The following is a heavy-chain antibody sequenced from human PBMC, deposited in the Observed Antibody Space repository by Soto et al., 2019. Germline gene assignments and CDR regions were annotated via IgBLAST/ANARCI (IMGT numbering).Heavy chain of an antibody. Sequence: EVQLVESGGGLVQPGRSLRLSCAASGFTFDDYAMHWVRQAPGKGPEWVSGLSYNGGSVGYADSVKGRFTISRDNAKNALYLQMNSLRAEDTALYYYAKDKSTSRYYNYGMDVWGQGTSVTVSS. CDR2: LSYNGGSV. CDR1: GFTFDDYA. J-gene: IGHJ6*02. D-gene: IGHD2-2*01. CDR3: AKDKSTSRYYNYGMDV. V-gene: IGHV3-9*01.